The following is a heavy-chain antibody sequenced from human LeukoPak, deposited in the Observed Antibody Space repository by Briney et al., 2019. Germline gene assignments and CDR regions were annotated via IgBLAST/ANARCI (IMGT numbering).Heavy chain of an antibody. CDR1: GYRFTNYW. CDR2: ISPGDSDT. J-gene: IGHJ6*04. Sequence: KVGESLKISCKGSGYRFTNYWIGWERQMPGKGLEWMGIISPGDSDTRYSPSFQGQVTISADKSISTAYLQWSSLKASDTAMYYCARSSTVLPRSDMDVWGKGTTVTVSS. D-gene: IGHD4-11*01. V-gene: IGHV5-51*01. CDR3: ARSSTVLPRSDMDV.